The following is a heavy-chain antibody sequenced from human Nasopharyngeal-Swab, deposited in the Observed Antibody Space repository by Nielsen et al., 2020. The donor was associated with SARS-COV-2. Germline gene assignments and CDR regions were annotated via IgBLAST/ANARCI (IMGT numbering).Heavy chain of an antibody. V-gene: IGHV4-59*01. CDR3: ARIGCSGGSCYCDY. D-gene: IGHD2-15*01. CDR1: GGSISSYY. J-gene: IGHJ4*02. CDR2: IYYNGST. Sequence: SETLSLTCTVSGGSISSYYWSWIRQPPGKGLEWIGYIYYNGSTNYNPSLKRRVTISIDTSKNQFTLKLNSVTAADTAVYYCARIGCSGGSCYCDYWGQGTLVTVSS.